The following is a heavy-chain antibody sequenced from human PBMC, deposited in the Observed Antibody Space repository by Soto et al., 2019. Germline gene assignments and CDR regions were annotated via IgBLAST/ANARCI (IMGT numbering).Heavy chain of an antibody. CDR2: IHNSGTS. V-gene: IGHV4-59*01. D-gene: IGHD3-22*01. J-gene: IGHJ5*01. CDR1: GDTSTSYY. Sequence: QVQLQESGPGLVKPSETLSLSCTVSGDTSTSYYWGWIRQAPGKGLEWIGHIHNSGTSTHNPSLIGRVTISIDMSKKQFSLKLTSLTSADTAVYYCARDFYDSVGYTWFDSWSQGTLVTVSS. CDR3: ARDFYDSVGYTWFDS.